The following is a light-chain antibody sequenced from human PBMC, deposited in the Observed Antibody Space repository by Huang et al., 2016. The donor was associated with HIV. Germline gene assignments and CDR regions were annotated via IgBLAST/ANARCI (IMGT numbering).Light chain of an antibody. Sequence: DIQMTQSPSTLSASVGDRVSITCRASQSISNWLAWYQQQPGKAPKRLIYDASTLQTGVPSTFSGSGSGTEFTLNISSLQPENFATYYCQQYSSYPWTFGQGTKVEIK. CDR1: QSISNW. V-gene: IGKV1-5*01. J-gene: IGKJ1*01. CDR2: DAS. CDR3: QQYSSYPWT.